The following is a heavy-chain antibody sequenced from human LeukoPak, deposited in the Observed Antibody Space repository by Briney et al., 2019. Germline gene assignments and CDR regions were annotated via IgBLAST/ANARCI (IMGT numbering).Heavy chain of an antibody. CDR2: IYYSGST. CDR1: GGSISSGGYS. V-gene: IGHV4-30-4*07. CDR3: ARVGYYYDSSGYYSLWYFDL. Sequence: SETLSLTCAVSGGSISSGGYSWSWIRQPPGKGLEWIGYIYYSGSTYYNPSLKSRVTISVDTSKNQFSLKLSSVTAADTAVYYCARVGYYYDSSGYYSLWYFDLWGRGTLVTVSS. J-gene: IGHJ2*01. D-gene: IGHD3-22*01.